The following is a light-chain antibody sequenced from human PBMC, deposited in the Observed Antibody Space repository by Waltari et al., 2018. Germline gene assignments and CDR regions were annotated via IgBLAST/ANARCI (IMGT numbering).Light chain of an antibody. Sequence: SYEVSQPPSVSVSPGQTATITCSGDKLGARYSYWYQQKPGQSPVLVIYHDTKRPSGIHERFSGSNSGDTATLTISGTQAMDEADYFCQAWDSSTVVFGGGTRLTVL. CDR3: QAWDSSTVV. CDR1: KLGARY. J-gene: IGLJ2*01. CDR2: HDT. V-gene: IGLV3-1*01.